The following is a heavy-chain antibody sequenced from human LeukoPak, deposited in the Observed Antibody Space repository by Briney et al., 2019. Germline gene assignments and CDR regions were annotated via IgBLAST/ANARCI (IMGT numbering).Heavy chain of an antibody. CDR1: GGSISSYY. CDR3: ARDATYYYGSGSYAWFDP. CDR2: VYTSGRT. Sequence: PSETLSLTCTVSGGSISSYYWNWIRQPAGKGLEWIGRVYTSGRTNYSPSLKSRVTMSVDTSKNQFSLNLTSVTAADTAVYYCARDATYYYGSGSYAWFDPWGQGTLVTVSS. J-gene: IGHJ5*02. D-gene: IGHD3-10*01. V-gene: IGHV4-4*07.